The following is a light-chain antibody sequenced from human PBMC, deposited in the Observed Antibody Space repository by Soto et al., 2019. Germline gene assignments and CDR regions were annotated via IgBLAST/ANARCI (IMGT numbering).Light chain of an antibody. V-gene: IGLV2-23*01. CDR2: EGN. J-gene: IGLJ3*02. Sequence: QSALTQPSSVSGSPGQSITISCTGTSSDVGSYNLVSWYQQHPGKVPKLMIYEGNERPSGVSNRFSGSTSGNTASLTISGLQAEDEADYYCSSYAGSSIGVFGGGTKVTVL. CDR3: SSYAGSSIGV. CDR1: SSDVGSYNL.